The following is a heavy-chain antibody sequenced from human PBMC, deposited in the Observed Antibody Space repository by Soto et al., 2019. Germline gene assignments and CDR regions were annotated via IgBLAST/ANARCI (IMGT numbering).Heavy chain of an antibody. V-gene: IGHV5-51*01. CDR3: AIQPAYCLNSGCFARNWLDA. J-gene: IGHJ5*02. CDR2: IYPGDSET. Sequence: GESLQISCKGSGYNFNNDWIAWVLQMPGKGLEWLGIIYPGDSETTYSPSFQGQVTISVDKSISTAYLLWGSLKASDTAIYYCAIQPAYCLNSGCFARNWLDAWGQGALVTVSS. D-gene: IGHD2-2*01. CDR1: GYNFNNDW.